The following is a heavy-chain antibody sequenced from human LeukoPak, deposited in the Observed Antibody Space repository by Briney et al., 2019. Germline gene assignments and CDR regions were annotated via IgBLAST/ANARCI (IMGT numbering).Heavy chain of an antibody. CDR2: ISYDGNSE. D-gene: IGHD2-21*02. V-gene: IGHV3-30-3*01. Sequence: GGSLRLSFAASGFKFSSYALDWVRQAPGKGLEWVAIISYDGNSEYYADSVKGRFTISRDNAKNSLYLQMNSLRAEDTAVYYCARVRVGDLAFDYWGQGTLVTVSS. J-gene: IGHJ4*02. CDR1: GFKFSSYA. CDR3: ARVRVGDLAFDY.